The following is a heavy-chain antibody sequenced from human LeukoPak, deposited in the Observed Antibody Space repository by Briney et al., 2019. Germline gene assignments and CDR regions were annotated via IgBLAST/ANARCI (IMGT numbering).Heavy chain of an antibody. Sequence: GGSLRLSCAASGLSFGFYAMSWVRQAPGKGLEWVSSISGGGAGTYYADSVKGRFTISRDNSKNTLYLQMNSLRAEDTAVYYCARDNIAAAGYYYYGMDVWGQGTTVTVSS. D-gene: IGHD6-13*01. J-gene: IGHJ6*01. V-gene: IGHV3-23*01. CDR3: ARDNIAAAGYYYYGMDV. CDR1: GLSFGFYA. CDR2: ISGGGAGT.